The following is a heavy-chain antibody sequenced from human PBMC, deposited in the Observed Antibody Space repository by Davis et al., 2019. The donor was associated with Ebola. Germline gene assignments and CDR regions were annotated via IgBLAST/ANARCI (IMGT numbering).Heavy chain of an antibody. V-gene: IGHV4-34*01. J-gene: IGHJ5*01. D-gene: IGHD2/OR15-2a*01. CDR1: GGSSNVYY. CDR3: ARTTKTNIEDSGLGYNSFDS. Sequence: MPSETLSLTCDLYGGSSNVYYWSWIRQPPGKGLEWIGEINHNANTKHNPSLRSRVAISVDSSKKQFSLKITSVTAADTATYYCARTTKTNIEDSGLGYNSFDSWGQGVLVSVSS. CDR2: INHNANT.